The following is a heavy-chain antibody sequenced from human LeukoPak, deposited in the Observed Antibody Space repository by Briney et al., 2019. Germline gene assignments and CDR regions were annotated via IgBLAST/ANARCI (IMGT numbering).Heavy chain of an antibody. V-gene: IGHV3-23*01. CDR2: ISRSGVAT. J-gene: IGHJ4*02. Sequence: GGSLRLSCAASGFTFTSFAMSWVRQAPGKGLEWVSTISRSGVATYYANSVKGRFTISRDNSKNTVYVQMNSLRAEDTAIYYCAKHSHDGSAPYYEVQLDYWGQGTLVTVSS. D-gene: IGHD3-22*01. CDR3: AKHSHDGSAPYYEVQLDY. CDR1: GFTFTSFA.